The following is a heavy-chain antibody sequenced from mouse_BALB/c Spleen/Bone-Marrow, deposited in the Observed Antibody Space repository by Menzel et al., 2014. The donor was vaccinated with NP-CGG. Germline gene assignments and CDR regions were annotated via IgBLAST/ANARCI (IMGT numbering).Heavy chain of an antibody. D-gene: IGHD2-2*01. Sequence: QVQLQQSGAELVRPGASVKLSCKASGYTFTNYWINWVKQRPGQGLEWIGNIYPSDSYTNYNQKFKDKATLTVDKSSSTAYMLLSSPTSEDSAVYYRTRWLPYAMDYWGQGTSVTVSS. V-gene: IGHV1-69*02. J-gene: IGHJ4*01. CDR1: GYTFTNYW. CDR3: TRWLPYAMDY. CDR2: IYPSDSYT.